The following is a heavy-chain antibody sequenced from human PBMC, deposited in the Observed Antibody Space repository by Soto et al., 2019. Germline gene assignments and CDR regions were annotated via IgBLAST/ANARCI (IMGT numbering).Heavy chain of an antibody. Sequence: PGGSLRLSCAASGFTFSSYAMHWVRQAPGKGLEWVAVISYDGSNKYYADSVKGRFTISRDNSKNTLYLQMNSLRAEDTAVYYCARAKGRIQSNAFDIWGQGTMVTVSS. V-gene: IGHV3-30-3*01. CDR1: GFTFSSYA. D-gene: IGHD4-4*01. CDR2: ISYDGSNK. CDR3: ARAKGRIQSNAFDI. J-gene: IGHJ3*02.